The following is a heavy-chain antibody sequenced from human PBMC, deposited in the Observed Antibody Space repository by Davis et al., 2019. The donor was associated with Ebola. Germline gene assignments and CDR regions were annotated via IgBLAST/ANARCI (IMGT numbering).Heavy chain of an antibody. CDR2: ISAYNGNT. D-gene: IGHD3-10*01. Sequence: ASVKVSCKASGYTFTSYGISWVRQAPGQGLEWMGWISAYNGNTNYAQKLQGRVTMTTDTSTSTAYMELRSLRSDDTAVYYCARDADGFGELLHYYYYGRDVWGKGTTVTVSS. V-gene: IGHV1-18*04. CDR1: GYTFTSYG. CDR3: ARDADGFGELLHYYYYGRDV. J-gene: IGHJ6*04.